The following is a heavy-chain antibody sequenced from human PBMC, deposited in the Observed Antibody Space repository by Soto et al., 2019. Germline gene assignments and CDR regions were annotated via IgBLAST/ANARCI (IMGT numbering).Heavy chain of an antibody. J-gene: IGHJ5*02. Sequence: GASVKVSCKASGGTFSGDTIGWVRQAPGQGLEWMGRIIPILGIANYAQKFQGRVTITADKSTSTAYMELSSLRSEDTAVYYCARINSSVGWFDPWGQGTLVTVSS. V-gene: IGHV1-69*02. CDR3: ARINSSVGWFDP. CDR2: IIPILGIA. D-gene: IGHD6-13*01. CDR1: GGTFSGDT.